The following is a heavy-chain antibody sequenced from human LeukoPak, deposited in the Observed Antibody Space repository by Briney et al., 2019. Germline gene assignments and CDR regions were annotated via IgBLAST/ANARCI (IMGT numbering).Heavy chain of an antibody. V-gene: IGHV3-21*04. CDR2: IGRSGTNT. CDR3: VRGDSRDY. CDR1: GFTFSSYS. D-gene: IGHD3-22*01. J-gene: IGHJ4*02. Sequence: GALRLSCAASGFTFSSYSMNWVRQAPGKGLEWVSSIGRSGTNTHYADSVKGRFTISRDNAMQSLYLQMNSLRADDTAVYYCVRGDSRDYWGQGTLVTVSS.